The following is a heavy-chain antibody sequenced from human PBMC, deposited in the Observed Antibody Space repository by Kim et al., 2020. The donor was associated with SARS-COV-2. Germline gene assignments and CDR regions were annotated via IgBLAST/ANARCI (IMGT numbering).Heavy chain of an antibody. CDR1: GGTFSSYA. V-gene: IGHV1-69*13. Sequence: SVKVSCKASGGTFSSYAISWVRQAPGQGLEWMGGIIPIFGTANYAQKFQGRVTITADESTSTAYMELSSLRSEDTAVYYCAREGGHYYDSSGPMGFGYWGQGTLVTVSS. D-gene: IGHD3-22*01. CDR3: AREGGHYYDSSGPMGFGY. J-gene: IGHJ4*02. CDR2: IIPIFGTA.